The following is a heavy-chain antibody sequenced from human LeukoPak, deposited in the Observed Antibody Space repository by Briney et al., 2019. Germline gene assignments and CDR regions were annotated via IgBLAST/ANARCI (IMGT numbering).Heavy chain of an antibody. V-gene: IGHV4-39*01. J-gene: IGHJ4*02. CDR2: IYYNGGT. D-gene: IGHD3-3*01. Sequence: SETLSLTCTVSGGSISSSSYYWGWIRQPPGKGLEWIGSIYYNGGTSYNPSLKSRVTISVDTSKNQFSLKLRSVTAADTAVYYCARINDFWSGYYTFDYWGQGTLVTVSS. CDR3: ARINDFWSGYYTFDY. CDR1: GGSISSSSYY.